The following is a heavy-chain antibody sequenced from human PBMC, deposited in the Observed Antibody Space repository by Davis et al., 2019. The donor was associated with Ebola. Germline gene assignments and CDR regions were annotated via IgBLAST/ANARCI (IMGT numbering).Heavy chain of an antibody. J-gene: IGHJ6*02. CDR1: GGSISSSNW. CDR2: IYHSGST. V-gene: IGHV4-4*02. CDR3: ARMSVVTTEPYYYYGMDV. D-gene: IGHD4-11*01. Sequence: SETLSLTCAVSGGSISSSNWWSWVRQPPGKGLEWIGEIYHSGSTNYNPSLKSRVTISVDTSKNQFSLKLSSVTAADTAVYYCARMSVVTTEPYYYYGMDVWGQGTTVTVSS.